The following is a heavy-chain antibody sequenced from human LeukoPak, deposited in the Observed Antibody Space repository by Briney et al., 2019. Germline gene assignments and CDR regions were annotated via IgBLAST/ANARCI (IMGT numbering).Heavy chain of an antibody. CDR1: GGSISSSSYY. D-gene: IGHD3-22*01. J-gene: IGHJ4*02. CDR2: IYYSGST. Sequence: SETLSLTCTVSGGSISSSSYYWGWIRQPPGKGLEWIGSIYYSGSTYYNPSLKSRVTISVDTSKNQFSLKLSSVTAADTAVYYCARDGRHITMIVDFWGQGTLVTVSS. CDR3: ARDGRHITMIVDF. V-gene: IGHV4-39*07.